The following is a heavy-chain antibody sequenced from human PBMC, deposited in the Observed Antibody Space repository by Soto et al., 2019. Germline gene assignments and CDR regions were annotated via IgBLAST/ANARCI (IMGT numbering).Heavy chain of an antibody. CDR2: FDPEDGET. CDR3: ATSTRLTYYYYGMDV. CDR1: GYTLTELS. Sequence: ASVKVSCKVSGYTLTELSMHWVRQAPGRGLEWMGGFDPEDGETIYAQKFQGRVTMTEDTSTDTAYMGLSSLRSEDTAVYYCATSTRLTYYYYGMDVWGQGTTVTVSS. D-gene: IGHD1-1*01. J-gene: IGHJ6*02. V-gene: IGHV1-24*01.